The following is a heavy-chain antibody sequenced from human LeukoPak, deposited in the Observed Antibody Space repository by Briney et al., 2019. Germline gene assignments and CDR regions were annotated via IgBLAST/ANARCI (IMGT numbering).Heavy chain of an antibody. V-gene: IGHV3-7*01. Sequence: PGGSLRLSCAASGFTFGSYWMIWVRQVPGEGLEWVANIKQDGSAKDYMDSVKGRFTISRDNAKNSLYLQMNSLRAEDTAVYYCASGLYWGQGTLVTVSS. CDR2: IKQDGSAK. CDR3: ASGLY. CDR1: GFTFGSYW. J-gene: IGHJ4*02.